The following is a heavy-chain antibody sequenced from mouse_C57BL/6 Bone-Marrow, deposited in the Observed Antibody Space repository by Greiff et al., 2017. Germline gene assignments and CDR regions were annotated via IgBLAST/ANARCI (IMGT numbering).Heavy chain of an antibody. CDR1: GFTFSSYG. Sequence: EVQVVESGGDLVKPGGSLKLSCAASGFTFSSYGMSWVRQTPDKRLEWVATISSGGSYTYYPDSVKGRFTISRDNAKNTLYLQMSSLKSEDTAMYYCARRTAQASDYWGQGTTLTVSS. CDR2: ISSGGSYT. J-gene: IGHJ2*01. CDR3: ARRTAQASDY. D-gene: IGHD3-2*02. V-gene: IGHV5-6*01.